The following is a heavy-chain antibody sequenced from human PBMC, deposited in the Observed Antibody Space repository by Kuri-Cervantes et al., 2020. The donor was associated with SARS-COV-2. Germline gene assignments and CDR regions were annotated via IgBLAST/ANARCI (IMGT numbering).Heavy chain of an antibody. Sequence: GGSLRLSCAASGFTFSSYAMSWVRQAPGKGLEWVSAISGNGGSTYYADSVKGRFTISRDNSKNTLYLQMNSLRAEDTAVYYCARDRDYYDSSGYPYFDYWGQGSLVTVSS. V-gene: IGHV3-23*01. CDR1: GFTFSSYA. CDR3: ARDRDYYDSSGYPYFDY. D-gene: IGHD3-22*01. J-gene: IGHJ4*02. CDR2: ISGNGGST.